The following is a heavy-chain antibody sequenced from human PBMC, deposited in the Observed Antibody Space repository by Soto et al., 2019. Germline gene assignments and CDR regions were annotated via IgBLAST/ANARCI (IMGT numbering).Heavy chain of an antibody. CDR2: INPNSGGT. CDR1: GYTFTGYY. D-gene: IGHD2-2*01. CDR3: ACAQKYQLKDYYGMDV. Sequence: QVQLVQSGAEVKKPGASVKVSCKASGYTFTGYYMHWVRQAPGQGLEWMGWINPNSGGTNYAQKFQGRVTMTRDTSISTADMELSRLRSDDTAVYYCACAQKYQLKDYYGMDVWGQGTTVTVSS. J-gene: IGHJ6*02. V-gene: IGHV1-2*02.